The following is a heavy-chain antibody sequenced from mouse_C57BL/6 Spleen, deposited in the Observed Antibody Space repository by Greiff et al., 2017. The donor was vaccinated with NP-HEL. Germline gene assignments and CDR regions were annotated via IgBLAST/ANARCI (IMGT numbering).Heavy chain of an antibody. CDR2: ISYDGSN. Sequence: EVKLMESGPGLVKPSQSLSLTCSVTGYSITSGYYWNWIRQFPGNKLEWMGYISYDGSNNYNPSLKNRISITRDTSKNQFFLKLNSVTTEDTATYYCARGSSGWQAMDYWGQGTSVTVSS. J-gene: IGHJ4*01. CDR1: GYSITSGYY. CDR3: ARGSSGWQAMDY. V-gene: IGHV3-6*01. D-gene: IGHD3-2*02.